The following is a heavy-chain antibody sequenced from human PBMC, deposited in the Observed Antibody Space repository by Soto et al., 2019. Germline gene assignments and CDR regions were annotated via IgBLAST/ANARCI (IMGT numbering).Heavy chain of an antibody. Sequence: PGGSLRLSCSASGFTFCDYGMNWVRQAPGKGLEWVSYIRSETFGGTEEYAASVKGRFIISRDDSKRTTYLQLNDLKTDDTDVYYCTREDSFSTYGMDVWGQGTTVTVSS. V-gene: IGHV3-49*04. CDR1: GFTFCDYG. D-gene: IGHD1-26*01. J-gene: IGHJ6*02. CDR2: IRSETFGGTE. CDR3: TREDSFSTYGMDV.